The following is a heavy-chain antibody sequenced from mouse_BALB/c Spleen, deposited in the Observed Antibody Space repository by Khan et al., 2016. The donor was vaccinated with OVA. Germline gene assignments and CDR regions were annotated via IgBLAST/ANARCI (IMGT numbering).Heavy chain of an antibody. CDR1: GYTFTSYW. J-gene: IGHJ4*01. CDR2: IAPGSGST. Sequence: DMVKPGASVKLSCKASGYTFTSYWINWIKQRPGQGLEWIGRIAPGSGSTNYNEMFKGKATLTVDTSSSTAYSQLSSLSSEDSAVYFCARSNYYGRSLYALDYWGQGTSVPVSS. CDR3: ARSNYYGRSLYALDY. V-gene: IGHV1S41*01. D-gene: IGHD1-1*01.